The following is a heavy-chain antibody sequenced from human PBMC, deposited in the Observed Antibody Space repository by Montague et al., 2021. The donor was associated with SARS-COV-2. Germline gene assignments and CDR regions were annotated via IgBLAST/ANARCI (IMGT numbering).Heavy chain of an antibody. CDR1: GGSISSGGYY. CDR3: ARVEFDCVYDSVPLDV. J-gene: IGHJ6*02. Sequence: TLSLTCTVSGGSISSGGYYWSWIRQHPGKGLEWIGYIYYSGSTYYNPSLKSRVTISVDTSKNQFSLKLSSVTAADTAVYYCARVEFDCVYDSVPLDVWGQGTTVTVSS. CDR2: IYYSGST. V-gene: IGHV4-31*03. D-gene: IGHD5/OR15-5a*01.